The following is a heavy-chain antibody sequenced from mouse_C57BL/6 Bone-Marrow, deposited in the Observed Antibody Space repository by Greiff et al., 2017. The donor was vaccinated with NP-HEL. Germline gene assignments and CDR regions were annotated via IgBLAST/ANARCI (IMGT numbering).Heavy chain of an antibody. CDR2: IWSGGST. J-gene: IGHJ4*01. CDR1: GFSLTSYG. D-gene: IGHD2-5*01. V-gene: IGHV2-2*01. Sequence: QVHVKQSGPGLVQLSQSLSITCPVSGFSLTSYGVHWVRQSPGKGREWLGVIWSGGSTAYNAAFISRLSISKDNSKSQVFFKMNSLQAEDTAIYYCARNCPPYYSNYDYAMDYWGQGTSVTVSS. CDR3: ARNCPPYYSNYDYAMDY.